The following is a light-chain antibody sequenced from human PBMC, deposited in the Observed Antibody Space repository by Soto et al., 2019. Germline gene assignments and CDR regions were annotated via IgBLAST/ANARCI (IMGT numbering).Light chain of an antibody. CDR3: MQGTYAPKT. V-gene: IGKV2-30*02. J-gene: IGKJ1*01. CDR2: KVS. CDR1: QSLVHSNGNTF. Sequence: EVVMTQSPLSLPVTLGQPASISCRSSQSLVHSNGNTFLTWFQQRPGQSPRRLIYKVSIRDSGVSDRFSGSGSGTDFTLKISRVEAEDVGVYYCMQGTYAPKTFGQWTMGEI.